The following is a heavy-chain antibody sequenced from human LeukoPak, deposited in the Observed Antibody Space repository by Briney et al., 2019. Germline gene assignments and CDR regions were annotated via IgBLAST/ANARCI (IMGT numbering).Heavy chain of an antibody. Sequence: SCKASAFTFTSSAMQWVRQAPGKGLEWVSAISGSGGSTYYADSVKGRFTISRDNSKNTLYLQMNSLRAEDTAVYYCVETTEDYWGQGTLVTVSS. J-gene: IGHJ4*02. CDR1: AFTFTSSA. V-gene: IGHV3-23*01. D-gene: IGHD4-17*01. CDR3: VETTEDY. CDR2: ISGSGGST.